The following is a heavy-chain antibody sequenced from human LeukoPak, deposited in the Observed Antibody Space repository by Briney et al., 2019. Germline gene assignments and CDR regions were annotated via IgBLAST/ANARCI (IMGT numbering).Heavy chain of an antibody. D-gene: IGHD3-10*01. V-gene: IGHV1-2*02. CDR3: ATDGYYYGSGTYPNY. CDR1: GYTFTGYY. J-gene: IGHJ4*02. CDR2: INPNSGGT. Sequence: ASVKVSCKTSGYTFTGYYMHWVRQAPGQGLEWMGWINPNSGGTDYAKKFQGRVTMTRDTSISTAYMELGRLTSDDTAVYYCATDGYYYGSGTYPNYWGQGTLVTISS.